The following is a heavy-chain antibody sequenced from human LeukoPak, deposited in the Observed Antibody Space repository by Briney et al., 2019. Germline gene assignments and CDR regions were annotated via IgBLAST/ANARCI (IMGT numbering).Heavy chain of an antibody. Sequence: GGSLRLSCVAPGITFTDCAMIWVRQAPGKGLEWVSSISGSGTTTHYADSVKGRFTISRDNAKNSLYLEMNSLRPEDTAVYYCARGGSRYLAHWGQGTLVTVSS. CDR3: ARGGSRYLAH. CDR2: ISGSGTTT. CDR1: GITFTDCA. D-gene: IGHD3-16*02. V-gene: IGHV3-21*01. J-gene: IGHJ5*02.